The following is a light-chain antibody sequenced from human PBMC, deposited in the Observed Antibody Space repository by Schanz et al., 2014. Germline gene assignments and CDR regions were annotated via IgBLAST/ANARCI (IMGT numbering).Light chain of an antibody. V-gene: IGKV3-20*01. J-gene: IGKJ1*01. CDR1: QSVSSSF. Sequence: EIVLTQSPGTLSLSPGERATLSCRARQSVSSSFLAWYQQKPGQAPRLLIFGASSRPTGIPDRFSGSGSGTDFTLTISRLESEDFAVYYCQQYGSSPPVTFGQGTKVEIK. CDR2: GAS. CDR3: QQYGSSPPVT.